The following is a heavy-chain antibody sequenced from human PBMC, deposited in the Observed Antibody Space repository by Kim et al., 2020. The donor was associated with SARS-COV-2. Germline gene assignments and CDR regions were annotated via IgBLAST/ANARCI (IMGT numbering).Heavy chain of an antibody. CDR3: ARVFGWGSYYKYYYGMDV. D-gene: IGHD3-10*01. Sequence: SETLSLTCTVSGGSISSSSYYWGWIRQPPGKGLEWIGSIYYTGSTYYNPSLKSRVTISVDTSKNQFSLKLSSVAAADTAVYYCARVFGWGSYYKYYYGMDVWGQGTTVTVSS. CDR2: IYYTGST. CDR1: GGSISSSSYY. J-gene: IGHJ6*02. V-gene: IGHV4-39*07.